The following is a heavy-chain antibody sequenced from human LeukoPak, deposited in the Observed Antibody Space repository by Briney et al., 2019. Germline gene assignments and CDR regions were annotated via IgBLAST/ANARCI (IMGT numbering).Heavy chain of an antibody. V-gene: IGHV1-18*01. CDR3: ARVVVAATDDYDYIDI. CDR2: ISAYNGNT. J-gene: IGHJ6*03. Sequence: ASVKVSCKASGYTFTSYGISWVRQAPGQGLEWMGWISAYNGNTNYPQKLQGRVTMTTDKSTNTAYMEMRSLRSDDTAVYYCARVVVAATDDYDYIDIWGKGTRATISS. D-gene: IGHD2-15*01. CDR1: GYTFTSYG.